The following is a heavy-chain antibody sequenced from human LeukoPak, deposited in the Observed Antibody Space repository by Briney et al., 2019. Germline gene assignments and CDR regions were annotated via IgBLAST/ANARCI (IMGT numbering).Heavy chain of an antibody. D-gene: IGHD1-26*01. J-gene: IGHJ4*02. CDR2: INPSGGST. Sequence: ASVKVSCKASGYTFTSYYMHWVRQAPGQGLEWMGIINPSGGSTSYAQKFQGRVTMTRDTSTSTVYMELSSLRSEDTAVYYCARTNSGSYKDPPYFDYWGQGTLVTASS. CDR1: GYTFTSYY. CDR3: ARTNSGSYKDPPYFDY. V-gene: IGHV1-46*01.